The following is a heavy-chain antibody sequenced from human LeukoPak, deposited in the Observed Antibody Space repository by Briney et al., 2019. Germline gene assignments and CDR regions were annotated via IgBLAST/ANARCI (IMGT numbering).Heavy chain of an antibody. D-gene: IGHD5-24*01. Sequence: AGGSLRLSCVASGFTFNNYALSWVRQAPGKGLEWVSGISGGGGDTYYADSVKGRFTISRDISMNTLYLQMNSLRVEDTAVYYCAKGPKLGDGFHCDYWGQGTLVTVSS. CDR2: ISGGGGDT. CDR1: GFTFNNYA. J-gene: IGHJ4*02. V-gene: IGHV3-23*01. CDR3: AKGPKLGDGFHCDY.